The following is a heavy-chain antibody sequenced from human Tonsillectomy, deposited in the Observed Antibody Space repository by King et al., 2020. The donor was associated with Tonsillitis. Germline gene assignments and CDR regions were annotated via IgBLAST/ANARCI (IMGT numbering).Heavy chain of an antibody. V-gene: IGHV3-9*01. CDR1: GFTFDDYA. D-gene: IGHD2-8*01. Sequence: VQLVESGGGLVQPGRSLRLSCAASGFTFDDYAMHWARQAPGKGLEWVSGISWNSGSIGYADSVKGRFTISRDNAKNSLYLQMNSLRAEDTALYYCAKDIGVVLMVYANAFDIWGQGTMVTVSS. J-gene: IGHJ3*02. CDR2: ISWNSGSI. CDR3: AKDIGVVLMVYANAFDI.